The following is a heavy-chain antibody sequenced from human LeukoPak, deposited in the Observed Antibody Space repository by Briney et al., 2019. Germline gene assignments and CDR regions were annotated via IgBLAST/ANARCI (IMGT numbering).Heavy chain of an antibody. V-gene: IGHV1-69*13. CDR3: ARVRVVVTPDAFDI. D-gene: IGHD3-22*01. Sequence: SVKVSCKASGGTFSSYAISWVRQAPGQGLEWMGGIIHIFGTANYAQKFQGRVTITADESTSTAYMELRSLRSDDTAVYYCARVRVVVTPDAFDIWGQGTMVTVSS. CDR2: IIHIFGTA. CDR1: GGTFSSYA. J-gene: IGHJ3*02.